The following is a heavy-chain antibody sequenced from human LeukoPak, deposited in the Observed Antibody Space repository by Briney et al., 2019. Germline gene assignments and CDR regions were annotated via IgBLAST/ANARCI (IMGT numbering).Heavy chain of an antibody. CDR2: ISAYNGNT. Sequence: GASVKVSCKASGYTFTSYGISWVRQAPGQGLEWMGWISAYNGNTNYAQKLQGRVTMTTDTSTSTAYMELRSLRSDDTAVYYCARGADFDWLLSEPNSDYWGQGTLVTVSS. V-gene: IGHV1-18*01. CDR1: GYTFTSYG. J-gene: IGHJ4*02. CDR3: ARGADFDWLLSEPNSDY. D-gene: IGHD3-9*01.